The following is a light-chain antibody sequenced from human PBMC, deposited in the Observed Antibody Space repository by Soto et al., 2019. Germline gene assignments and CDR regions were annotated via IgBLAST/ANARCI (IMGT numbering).Light chain of an antibody. CDR3: GTWDNSLSAM. CDR2: DNG. Sequence: QSVLTQPPSVSAAPGQKVTISCSGSSSNIGSNYVSWYQQLPGTAPKLLIYDNGKRPSGIPDRFSGAQSGTSATLAITGLQTGDEADYYCGTWDNSLSAMFGGGTKLTVL. CDR1: SSNIGSNY. J-gene: IGLJ3*02. V-gene: IGLV1-51*01.